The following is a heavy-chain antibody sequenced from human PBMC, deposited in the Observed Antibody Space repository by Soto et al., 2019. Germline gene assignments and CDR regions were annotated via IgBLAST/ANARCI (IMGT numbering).Heavy chain of an antibody. CDR3: ARHPQLSVAEPST. D-gene: IGHD1-1*01. CDR1: GFTFSSYG. CDR2: ISNDESKI. J-gene: IGHJ5*02. Sequence: QVQLVESGGGVVQPGTSLRLSCAASGFTFSSYGMHWVRQAPGKGLDWVAFISNDESKIHYADSVKGLFTISRDNSKSALYLQMNSLRTEDTAMYYCARHPQLSVAEPSTWGQGTLVTVAS. V-gene: IGHV3-30*03.